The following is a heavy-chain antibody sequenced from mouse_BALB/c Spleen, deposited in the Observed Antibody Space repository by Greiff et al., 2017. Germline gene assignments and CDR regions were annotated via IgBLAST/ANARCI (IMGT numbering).Heavy chain of an antibody. CDR2: IDPENGNT. Sequence: EVKLQQSGAELVRPGALVKLSCKASGFNIKDYYMHWVKQRPEQGLEWIGWIDPENGNTIYDPKFQGKASITADTSSNTAYLQLSSLTSEDTAVYYCARERGTTAVYAMDYWGQGTSVTVSS. V-gene: IGHV14-1*02. CDR1: GFNIKDYY. D-gene: IGHD1-2*01. J-gene: IGHJ4*01. CDR3: ARERGTTAVYAMDY.